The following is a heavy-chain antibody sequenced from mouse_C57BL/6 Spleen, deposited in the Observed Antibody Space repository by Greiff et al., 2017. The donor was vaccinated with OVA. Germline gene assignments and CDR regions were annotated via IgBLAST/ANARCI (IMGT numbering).Heavy chain of an antibody. V-gene: IGHV1-82*01. Sequence: QVQLQQSGPELVKPGASVKISCKASGYAFSSSWMNWVKQRPGKGLEWIGRIYPGDGDTNYNGKFKGKATLTADKSSSTAYMQLSSLTSEDSAVYFCARSGDGYYYYLDYWGQGTTLTVSS. CDR1: GYAFSSSW. CDR3: ARSGDGYYYYLDY. J-gene: IGHJ2*01. CDR2: IYPGDGDT. D-gene: IGHD2-3*01.